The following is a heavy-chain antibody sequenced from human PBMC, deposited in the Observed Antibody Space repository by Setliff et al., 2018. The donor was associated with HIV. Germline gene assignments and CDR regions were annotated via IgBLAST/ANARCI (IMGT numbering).Heavy chain of an antibody. J-gene: IGHJ6*03. CDR1: GGTFSNYA. D-gene: IGHD3-3*01. V-gene: IGHV1-69*06. Sequence: SVKVSCKASGGTFSNYATNWVRQAPGQGLEWMGRIIPIFSTANYAQKFQGRVTITADKSTSTAYLEVSSLRSEDTAVYYCARDPGEGGGGFLEWTIGYYYYMDVWGKGTTVTVSS. CDR3: ARDPGEGGGGFLEWTIGYYYYMDV. CDR2: IIPIFSTA.